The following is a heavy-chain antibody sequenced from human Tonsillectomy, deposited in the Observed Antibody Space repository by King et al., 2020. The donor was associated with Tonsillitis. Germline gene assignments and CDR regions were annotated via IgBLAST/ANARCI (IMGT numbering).Heavy chain of an antibody. J-gene: IGHJ4*02. CDR2: IISSSSYI. CDR3: AGDIYYGDYFTPGFDY. CDR1: GFTFSSYS. V-gene: IGHV3-21*01. Sequence: VQLVESGGGLVKPGGSLRLSCAASGFTFSSYSMNWVRQAPGKGLEWVSSIISSSSYIHYADSVRGRFTISRDNAKNSLYLQMNSLRAEDTAVYYCAGDIYYGDYFTPGFDYWGQGTLVTVSS. D-gene: IGHD4-17*01.